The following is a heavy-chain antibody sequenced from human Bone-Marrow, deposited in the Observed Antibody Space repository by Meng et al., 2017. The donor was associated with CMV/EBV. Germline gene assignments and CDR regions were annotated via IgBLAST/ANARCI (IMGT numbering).Heavy chain of an antibody. CDR2: VNPNGGGE. CDR1: GYMFTDYY. D-gene: IGHD2-2*01. J-gene: IGHJ3*02. Sequence: ASVKVSCKASGYMFTDYYINWVRQAPGQGLEWMGRVNPNGGGENYAQKFRGRVTMTRDSSISTAYMELSRLRSDDTAVYYCAREYQLQQGGYDAFDIWGQGTMVTVSS. V-gene: IGHV1-2*06. CDR3: AREYQLQQGGYDAFDI.